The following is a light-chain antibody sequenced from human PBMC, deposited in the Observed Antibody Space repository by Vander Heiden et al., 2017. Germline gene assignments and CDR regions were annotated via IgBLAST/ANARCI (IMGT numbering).Light chain of an antibody. CDR1: SSNIGNNY. J-gene: IGLJ3*02. CDR3: GTWDSSLSAWV. CDR2: ENN. Sequence: QSVLTQPPPVAADPGQKVTSSCSGSSSNIGNNYVSWYQQLPGTAPKLLIYENNKRPSGIPDRFSGSKSGTSATLGITGLQTGDEADYYCGTWDSSLSAWVFGGGTKLTVL. V-gene: IGLV1-51*02.